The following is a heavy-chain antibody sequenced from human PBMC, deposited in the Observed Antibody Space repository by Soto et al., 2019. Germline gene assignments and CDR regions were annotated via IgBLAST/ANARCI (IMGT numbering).Heavy chain of an antibody. CDR1: GGSIPSFY. J-gene: IGHJ6*02. CDR2: MYDSGST. D-gene: IGHD3-10*01. CDR3: AREASARGSYYFAMDV. Sequence: SLTCSVNGGSIPSFYWSWIRQPTGKGLEWIGYMYDSGSTNYNPSLKSRVTISVDTSKNQFSLRLSSVTAADTAVYYCAREASARGSYYFAMDVWGQGTTVTVSS. V-gene: IGHV4-59*01.